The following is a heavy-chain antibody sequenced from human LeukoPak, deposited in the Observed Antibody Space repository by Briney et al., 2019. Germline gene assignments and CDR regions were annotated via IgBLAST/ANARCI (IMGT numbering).Heavy chain of an antibody. CDR3: ARDGRYSGYDYGGWFDP. V-gene: IGHV4-38-2*02. D-gene: IGHD5-12*01. CDR2: IYHSGST. Sequence: SETLSLTCTVSGYSISSGYYWGWIRQPPGRGLEWIGSIYHSGSTYYNPSLKSRVTISVDTSKNQFSLKLSSVTAADTAVYYCARDGRYSGYDYGGWFDPWGQGTLVTVSS. J-gene: IGHJ5*02. CDR1: GYSISSGYY.